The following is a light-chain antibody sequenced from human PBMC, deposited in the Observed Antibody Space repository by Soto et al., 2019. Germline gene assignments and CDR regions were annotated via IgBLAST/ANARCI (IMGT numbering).Light chain of an antibody. CDR1: QSINRY. V-gene: IGKV1-39*01. Sequence: DIQMTQSPSSLSASVGDRVTITCRASQSINRYINWYQQKSGKAPKLLINAASSLQSGVPSRFSGSGSGTDFTLTIDSLQPEDFATYYCQQTDSFPLSFGGGTKVDIK. CDR3: QQTDSFPLS. J-gene: IGKJ4*01. CDR2: AAS.